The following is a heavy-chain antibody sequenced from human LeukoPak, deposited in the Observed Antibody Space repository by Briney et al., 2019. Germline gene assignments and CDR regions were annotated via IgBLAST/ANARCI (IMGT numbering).Heavy chain of an antibody. D-gene: IGHD3-9*01. CDR1: GYTFTGYY. CDR2: INPNSGGT. V-gene: IGHV1-2*02. J-gene: IGHJ4*02. CDR3: AKDTATSVLRYFDWLLFRGGYFDY. Sequence: ASVKVSCKASGYTFTGYYMHWVRQAPGQGLEWMGWINPNSGGTNYAQKFQGRVTMTRDTSISTAYMELSRLRAEDTAVYYCAKDTATSVLRYFDWLLFRGGYFDYWGQGTLVTVSS.